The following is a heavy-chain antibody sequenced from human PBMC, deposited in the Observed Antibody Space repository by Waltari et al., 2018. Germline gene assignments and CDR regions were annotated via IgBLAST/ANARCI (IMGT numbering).Heavy chain of an antibody. J-gene: IGHJ3*02. Sequence: EVQLVESGGGLVQPGRSLRLSCTASGFTFGDYAMSWVRQAPGKGLEWVGFIRSKAYGGTTEDAESVKGRFTISRDDSKSIAYLQMNSLKTEDTAVYYCTRTNAFDIWGQGTMVTVSS. CDR3: TRTNAFDI. CDR2: IRSKAYGGTT. V-gene: IGHV3-49*04. CDR1: GFTFGDYA.